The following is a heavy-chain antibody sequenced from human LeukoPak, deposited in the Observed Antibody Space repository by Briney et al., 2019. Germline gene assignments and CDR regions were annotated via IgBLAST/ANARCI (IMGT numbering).Heavy chain of an antibody. Sequence: SETLSLTCTVSGGSISSYYWSWIRQPPGKGLEWIGYISYSGNTNYNPSLKSRVTISVDTSKNQFSLKLSSVTAADTAVYYCARGSGAVRGVRAFDIWGQGTMVTVSS. CDR3: ARGSGAVRGVRAFDI. CDR1: GGSISSYY. V-gene: IGHV4-59*12. D-gene: IGHD3-10*01. CDR2: ISYSGNT. J-gene: IGHJ3*02.